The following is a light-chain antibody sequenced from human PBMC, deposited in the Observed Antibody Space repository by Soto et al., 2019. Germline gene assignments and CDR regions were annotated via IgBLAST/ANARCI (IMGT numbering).Light chain of an antibody. J-gene: IGKJ1*01. CDR1: QSVNSSY. CDR2: GAS. V-gene: IGKV3-20*01. CDR3: QQYCSSRT. Sequence: EIVLTQSPGTLSLSPGESATLSCRASQSVNSSYLAWYQQKPGQAPRLLIYGASSRATGIPDRFSGSGSGTDFTISSSGLEAEDFAVYYCQQYCSSRTFGQGTKVEIK.